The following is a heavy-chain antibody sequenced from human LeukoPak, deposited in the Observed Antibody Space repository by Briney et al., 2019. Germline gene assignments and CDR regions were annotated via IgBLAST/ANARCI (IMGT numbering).Heavy chain of an antibody. Sequence: SETLSLTCTVSGDSTSSYYWSWVRQPPGKGLEWIGYICCSGSTNYNPSLKSRVTISVDTSKNQFSLKLSSVTAADTAVYYCARDDYGGPWGQGTLVTVSS. CDR1: GDSTSSYY. CDR2: ICCSGST. CDR3: ARDDYGGP. D-gene: IGHD4-17*01. J-gene: IGHJ5*02. V-gene: IGHV4-59*12.